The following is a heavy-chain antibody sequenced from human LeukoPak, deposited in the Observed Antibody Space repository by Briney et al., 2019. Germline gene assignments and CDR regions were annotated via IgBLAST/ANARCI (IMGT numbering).Heavy chain of an antibody. V-gene: IGHV3-73*01. CDR1: GFTFSGSA. D-gene: IGHD2-2*01. CDR3: TRHSHAWYYYYYMDV. J-gene: IGHJ6*03. CDR2: IRSKANSYAT. Sequence: PGGSLKLSCAASGFTFSGSAMHWVRQASGKGLEWVGRIRSKANSYATAYAASVKGRFTISRDDSKNTAYLQMNSLKTEDTAVYYCTRHSHAWYYYYYMDVWGKGTTVTVSS.